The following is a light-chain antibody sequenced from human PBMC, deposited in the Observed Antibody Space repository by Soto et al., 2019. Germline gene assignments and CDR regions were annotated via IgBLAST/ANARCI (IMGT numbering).Light chain of an antibody. Sequence: EIVLTQSPGTLSLSPGERATLSCRASQSVSSNYLAWYQQKPGQAPRLLIYGASSRATGIPDRFSGSGSGTDFTLTISRLEPEDFAVYDCQQYGSSPPTFGQGTRLEIK. CDR1: QSVSSNY. CDR3: QQYGSSPPT. CDR2: GAS. J-gene: IGKJ5*01. V-gene: IGKV3-20*01.